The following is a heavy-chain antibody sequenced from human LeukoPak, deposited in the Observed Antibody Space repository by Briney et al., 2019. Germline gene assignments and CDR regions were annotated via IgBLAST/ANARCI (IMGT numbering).Heavy chain of an antibody. CDR1: GFTVSTNY. D-gene: IGHD2-15*01. V-gene: IGHV3-53*01. CDR2: IYSGGST. Sequence: GGSLRLSCAASGFTVSTNYMNWVRQAPGKGLEWVSVIYSGGSTYYADSVKGRFTISRDNSKNTLYLHMNSLRAEDTAVYSCARARLGFCSGGACYRFFDYWGQGTLVTVSS. J-gene: IGHJ4*02. CDR3: ARARLGFCSGGACYRFFDY.